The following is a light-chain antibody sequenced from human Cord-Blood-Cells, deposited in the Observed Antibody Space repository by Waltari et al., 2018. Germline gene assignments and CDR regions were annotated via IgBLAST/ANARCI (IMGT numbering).Light chain of an antibody. Sequence: DIQLTQSPSFLPASVGDRVTITCRAGQGIRSYLAGYQQKPGKAPKPLIYAASTLQSGVPSRFSGRGSGTKFTLTISSLQPEDFATNYCQQLNSYPRTFGQGTKVEI. J-gene: IGKJ1*01. CDR1: QGIRSY. V-gene: IGKV1-9*01. CDR2: AAS. CDR3: QQLNSYPRT.